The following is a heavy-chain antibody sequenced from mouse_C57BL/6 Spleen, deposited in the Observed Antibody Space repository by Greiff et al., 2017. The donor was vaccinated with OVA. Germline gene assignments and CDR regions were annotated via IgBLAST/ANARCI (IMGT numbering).Heavy chain of an antibody. CDR3: ARHRGFLYYFDY. D-gene: IGHD3-3*01. CDR1: GFTFSSYT. V-gene: IGHV5-9*01. CDR2: ISGGGGNT. J-gene: IGHJ2*01. Sequence: EVHLVESGGGLVKPGGSLKLSCAASGFTFSSYTMSWVRQTPEKRLEWVATISGGGGNTYYPDSVKGRFTISRDNAKNTLYLQMSSLRSEDTALYYCARHRGFLYYFDYWGQGTTLTVSS.